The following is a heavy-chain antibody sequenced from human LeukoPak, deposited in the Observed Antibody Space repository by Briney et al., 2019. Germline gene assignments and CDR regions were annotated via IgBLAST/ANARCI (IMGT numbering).Heavy chain of an antibody. Sequence: ASVKVSCKASGYTFTGYYIHWVRQAPGQGLEWMGQINTYSGGTDYAQKFQGRVTMTRDTSTTTAYMELSRLRSDDMAVYYCARGGCDYWGQGTLVTVSS. D-gene: IGHD3-10*01. J-gene: IGHJ4*02. V-gene: IGHV1-2*06. CDR2: INTYSGGT. CDR1: GYTFTGYY. CDR3: ARGGCDY.